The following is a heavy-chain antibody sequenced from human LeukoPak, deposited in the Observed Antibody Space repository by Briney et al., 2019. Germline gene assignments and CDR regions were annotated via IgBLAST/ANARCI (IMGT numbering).Heavy chain of an antibody. D-gene: IGHD1-26*01. CDR2: ISAYNGNT. J-gene: IGHJ4*02. Sequence: ASVKVSCKASGGTFSSYAISWVRQAPGQGLEWMGWISAYNGNTNYAQKLQGRVTMTTDTSTSTAYMELRSLRSDDTAVYYCARSAATGGSGSDYWGQGTLVTVSS. CDR3: ARSAATGGSGSDY. CDR1: GGTFSSYA. V-gene: IGHV1-18*01.